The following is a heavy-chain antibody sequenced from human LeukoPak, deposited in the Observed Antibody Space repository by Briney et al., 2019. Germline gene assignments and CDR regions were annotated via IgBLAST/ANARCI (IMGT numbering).Heavy chain of an antibody. J-gene: IGHJ4*02. V-gene: IGHV3-33*01. Sequence: GGSLRLSCAASGFTFSSYGMHWVRQAPGKGLEWVAVIWYDGSNKYYADSVKGRFTISRDNSKNTLYLQMNSLRAEDTAVYYCARDPTRIAVAGYFGYWGQGTLVTVSS. D-gene: IGHD6-19*01. CDR2: IWYDGSNK. CDR1: GFTFSSYG. CDR3: ARDPTRIAVAGYFGY.